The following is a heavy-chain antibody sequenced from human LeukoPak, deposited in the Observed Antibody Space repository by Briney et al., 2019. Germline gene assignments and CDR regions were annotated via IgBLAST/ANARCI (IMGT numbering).Heavy chain of an antibody. Sequence: SETLSLTCTVSGGSISSGGYYWSWIRQHPGKGLEWIGYIYYSGSTNYNPSLKSRVTISVDTSKNQFSLKLSSVTAADTAVYYCARADIVVVPAAIRDYYYYYGMDVWGKGTTVTVSS. CDR2: IYYSGST. D-gene: IGHD2-2*02. J-gene: IGHJ6*04. CDR3: ARADIVVVPAAIRDYYYYYGMDV. CDR1: GGSISSGGYY. V-gene: IGHV4-61*08.